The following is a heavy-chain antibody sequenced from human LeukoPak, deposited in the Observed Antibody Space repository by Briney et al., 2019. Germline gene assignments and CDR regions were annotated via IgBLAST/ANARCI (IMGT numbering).Heavy chain of an antibody. Sequence: ASVKVSCTASGYTFTSYGISWVRQAPGQGLEWMGWISAYNGNTNYAQKLQGRVTMTTDTSTSTAYMELRSLRSDDTAVYYCARAPGSAAATPFDYWGQGTLVTVSS. CDR1: GYTFTSYG. D-gene: IGHD6-13*01. V-gene: IGHV1-18*01. CDR2: ISAYNGNT. J-gene: IGHJ4*02. CDR3: ARAPGSAAATPFDY.